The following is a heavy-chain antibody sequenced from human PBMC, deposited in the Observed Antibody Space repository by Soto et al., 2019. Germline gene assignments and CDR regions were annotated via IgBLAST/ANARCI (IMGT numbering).Heavy chain of an antibody. Sequence: QVQLQQWGAGLLKPSETLSLTCAVYGGSFSGYYWSWIRQPPGKGLEWIGEINHSGSTNYNPSLKSQVTIAVGTSKNQFALKLSSVTAADAAVYYCAREYGGNAGAFDYWGQGTLVTVSS. J-gene: IGHJ4*02. CDR2: INHSGST. CDR3: AREYGGNAGAFDY. CDR1: GGSFSGYY. D-gene: IGHD2-15*01. V-gene: IGHV4-34*01.